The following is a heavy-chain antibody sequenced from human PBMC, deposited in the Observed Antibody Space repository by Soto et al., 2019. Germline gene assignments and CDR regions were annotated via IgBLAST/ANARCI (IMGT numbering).Heavy chain of an antibody. J-gene: IGHJ6*02. V-gene: IGHV5-10-1*01. CDR1: GYSFTSYW. Sequence: GESLKISCKGSGYSFTSYWISWVRQMPGKGLEWMGRIDPSDSYTNYSPSFQGHVTISADKSISTAYLQWSSLKASDTAMYYCARYIPHYGSGSFYYGMDVWGQGTTVTVSS. D-gene: IGHD3-10*01. CDR3: ARYIPHYGSGSFYYGMDV. CDR2: IDPSDSYT.